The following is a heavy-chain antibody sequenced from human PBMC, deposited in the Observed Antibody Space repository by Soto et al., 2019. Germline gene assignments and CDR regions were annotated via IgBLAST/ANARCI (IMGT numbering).Heavy chain of an antibody. D-gene: IGHD1-7*01. CDR1: GGSFTSNNW. CDR2: IYRTGST. J-gene: IGHJ4*02. V-gene: IGHV4-4*02. Sequence: QVQLQESGPGLVKPSGTLSLTCAVSGGSFTSNNWWTWVRQPPGQGLEWIGEIYRTGSTNYTPSRKRRVTISLDKSENQFSLKVTSLTAADTAVYYCASRDPGTSVDYWGQGTLVTVSS. CDR3: ASRDPGTSVDY.